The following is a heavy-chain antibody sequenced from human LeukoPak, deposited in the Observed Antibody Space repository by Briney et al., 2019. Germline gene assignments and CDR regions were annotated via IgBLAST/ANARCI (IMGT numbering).Heavy chain of an antibody. CDR3: ARDLSATWYSLGY. D-gene: IGHD2-21*02. J-gene: IGHJ4*02. Sequence: GSGGSLRLSCVGPGLSNADYGMSGVRQVPGKGLEWVSGIDWSGAASEYADSVKGRFTISRDNAKNSLYLQMNTLRPEDTGVYYCARDLSATWYSLGYWGQGTLVTVSS. V-gene: IGHV3-20*04. CDR1: GLSNADYG. CDR2: IDWSGAAS.